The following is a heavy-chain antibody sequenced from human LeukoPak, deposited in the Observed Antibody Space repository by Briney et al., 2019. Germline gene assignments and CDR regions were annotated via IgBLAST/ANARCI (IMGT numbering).Heavy chain of an antibody. CDR2: IYYSGST. V-gene: IGHV4-59*12. D-gene: IGHD6-13*01. CDR3: AREITYSSSWYYGY. CDR1: GGSISSYY. Sequence: SETLSLTCTVSGGSISSYYWSWIRQPPGKGLEWIGYIYYSGSTNYNPSLKSRVTMSVDTSKNQFSLKLSSVTAADTAVYYCAREITYSSSWYYGYWGQGTLVTVSS. J-gene: IGHJ4*02.